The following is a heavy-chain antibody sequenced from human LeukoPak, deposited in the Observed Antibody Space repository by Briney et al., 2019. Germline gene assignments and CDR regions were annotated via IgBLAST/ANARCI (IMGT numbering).Heavy chain of an antibody. V-gene: IGHV3-66*01. CDR2: IYSGGTT. Sequence: SGGSLRLSCVASGFTLSTNHMTWVRQAPGKGLEWVSVIYSGGTTHYADSVKGRFTISKDNSKNTLYPQMNSLRAEDTAVYYCARAAAYNLWGFDSWGQGTLATVSS. J-gene: IGHJ4*02. CDR3: ARAAAYNLWGFDS. D-gene: IGHD5-24*01. CDR1: GFTLSTNH.